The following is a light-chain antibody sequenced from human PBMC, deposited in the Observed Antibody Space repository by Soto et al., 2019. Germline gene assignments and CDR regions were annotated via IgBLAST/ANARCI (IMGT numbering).Light chain of an antibody. J-gene: IGKJ1*01. Sequence: DIHMTQSPSTLSASVGDRVTITCRASQSISIWLAWYQQKPGRAPNLLIYGTSSLESGVPSRFSGSGSGTEFTLTISSLQPDDFANYYCQHYNDYSWTFGQGTKVELK. CDR1: QSISIW. CDR3: QHYNDYSWT. V-gene: IGKV1-5*03. CDR2: GTS.